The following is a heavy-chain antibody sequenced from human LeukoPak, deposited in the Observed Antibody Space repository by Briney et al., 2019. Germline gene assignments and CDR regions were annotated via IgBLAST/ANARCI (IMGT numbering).Heavy chain of an antibody. V-gene: IGHV3-53*05. CDR3: AKGEGGVWSGYYFDY. CDR2: IYSGGST. D-gene: IGHD3-3*01. J-gene: IGHJ4*02. CDR1: EFTFRNYS. Sequence: GGSLRLSCTASEFTFRNYSMSWVRQAPGKGLEWVSVIYSGGSTYYADSVKGRFTISRDNSKNTLYLQMNSLRAEDTAVYYCAKGEGGVWSGYYFDYWGQGTLVTVSS.